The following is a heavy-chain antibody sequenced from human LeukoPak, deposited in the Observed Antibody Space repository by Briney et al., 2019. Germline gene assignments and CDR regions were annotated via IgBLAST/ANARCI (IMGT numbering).Heavy chain of an antibody. D-gene: IGHD2-21*02. Sequence: GGSLRLSCAASGFIFSNAWMSWVRRAPGKGLEWVARIKRNTDGGTTDYAAPVNGRFTISRDDSENTVYLQMNSLKIEDPAVYYCSGHMTSADYWGQGTLVTVSS. V-gene: IGHV3-15*01. J-gene: IGHJ4*02. CDR3: SGHMTSADY. CDR2: IKRNTDGGTT. CDR1: GFIFSNAW.